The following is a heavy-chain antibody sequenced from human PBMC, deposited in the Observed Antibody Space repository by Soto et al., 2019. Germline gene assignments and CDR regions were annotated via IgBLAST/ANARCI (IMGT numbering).Heavy chain of an antibody. CDR3: AKGPLAVADYNWFDP. D-gene: IGHD6-19*01. J-gene: IGHJ5*02. CDR2: ISGSGGST. CDR1: GFTFSSYA. V-gene: IGHV3-23*01. Sequence: PGGSLRLSCAASGFTFSSYAMSWVRQASGKGLEWVSAISGSGGSTYYADSVKGRFTISRDNSKNTLYLQMNSLRAEDTAVYYCAKGPLAVADYNWFDPWGQGTLVTVSS.